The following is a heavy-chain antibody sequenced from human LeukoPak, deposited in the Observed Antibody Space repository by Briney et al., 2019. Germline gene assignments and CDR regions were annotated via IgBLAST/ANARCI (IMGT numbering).Heavy chain of an antibody. CDR2: ISYDGSNK. CDR1: GFTFSSYA. V-gene: IGHV3-30-3*01. CDR3: ARKLAAADPNY. Sequence: PGGSLRLSCAASGFTFSSYAMHWVRQAPGKGLEWVAVISYDGSNKYYADFVKGRFTISRDNSKNTLYLQMNSLRAEDTAVYYCARKLAAADPNYWGQGTLVTVSS. J-gene: IGHJ4*02. D-gene: IGHD6-13*01.